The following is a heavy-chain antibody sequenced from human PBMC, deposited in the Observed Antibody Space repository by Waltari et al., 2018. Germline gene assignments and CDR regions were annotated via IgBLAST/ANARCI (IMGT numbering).Heavy chain of an antibody. Sequence: QVQLVQSGAEVKKPGASVKVSCKASGYTFTSYDINWVRQATGQGLEWMGGFDPEDGETIYAQKFQGRVTMTEDTSTDTAYMELSSLRSEDTAVYYCATRAPTSGSLDYWGQGTLVTVSS. J-gene: IGHJ4*02. D-gene: IGHD1-26*01. V-gene: IGHV1-24*01. CDR2: FDPEDGET. CDR3: ATRAPTSGSLDY. CDR1: GYTFTSYD.